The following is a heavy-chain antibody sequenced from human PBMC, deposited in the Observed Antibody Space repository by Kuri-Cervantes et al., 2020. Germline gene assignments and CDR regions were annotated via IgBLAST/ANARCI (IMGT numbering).Heavy chain of an antibody. V-gene: IGHV4-61*01. CDR3: ARSVRSHYDMLTGYYVVSGSYWYFDL. J-gene: IGHJ2*01. CDR2: IYYSGST. Sequence: SETLSLTCTVSGGSVSSGSYYWSWIRQPPGKGLEWIGYIYYSGSTYYNPSLKSRVTISVDTSKNQFSLKLSSVTAADTAVYYCARSVRSHYDMLTGYYVVSGSYWYFDLWGRGTLVTVSS. D-gene: IGHD3-9*01. CDR1: GGSVSSGSYY.